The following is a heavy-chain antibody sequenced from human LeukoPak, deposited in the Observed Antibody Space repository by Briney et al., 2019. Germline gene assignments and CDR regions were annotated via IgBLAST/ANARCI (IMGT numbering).Heavy chain of an antibody. CDR3: ARSEGNYYYYYMDV. V-gene: IGHV1-69*13. J-gene: IGHJ6*03. CDR1: GYTFTSYA. Sequence: SVKVSCKASGYTFTSYAISWVRQAPGQGLEWMGGIIPIFGTANYAQKFQGRVTITADESTSTAYMELSSLRSEDTAVYYCARSEGNYYYYYMDVWGKGTTVTVSS. CDR2: IIPIFGTA. D-gene: IGHD3-10*01.